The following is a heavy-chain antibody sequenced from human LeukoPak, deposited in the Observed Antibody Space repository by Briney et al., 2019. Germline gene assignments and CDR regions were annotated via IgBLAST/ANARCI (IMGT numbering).Heavy chain of an antibody. CDR2: IYPGDSDT. J-gene: IGHJ4*02. V-gene: IGHV5-51*01. D-gene: IGHD4-17*01. Sequence: GEALKIPCKGSGYRFTSYWLGWVRQMPGEGLEWMGIIYPGDSDTRYYPSIQGQVTISADKSISTASLQWSSLKTSDAAMYYCARLDRLLDYGDYLSPFDYWGQGTLVTVSS. CDR3: ARLDRLLDYGDYLSPFDY. CDR1: GYRFTSYW.